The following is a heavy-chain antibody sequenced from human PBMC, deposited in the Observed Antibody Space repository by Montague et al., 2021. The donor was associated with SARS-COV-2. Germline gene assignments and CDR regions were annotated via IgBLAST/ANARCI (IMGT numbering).Heavy chain of an antibody. D-gene: IGHD3-3*01. CDR3: ARVVTIFGVGDTFDY. V-gene: IGHV4-31*03. CDR2: IYYSGST. Sequence: TLSLTCTVSGGSISSGGYYWSWVRQHPGKGLEWIGYIYYSGSTYYNPSLKSRVTISVDTSKNQFSLKLSSVTAADTAVCYCARVVTIFGVGDTFDYWGQGTLVTVSS. CDR1: GGSISSGGYY. J-gene: IGHJ4*02.